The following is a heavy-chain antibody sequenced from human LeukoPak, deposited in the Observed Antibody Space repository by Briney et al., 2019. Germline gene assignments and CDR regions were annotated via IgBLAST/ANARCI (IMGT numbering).Heavy chain of an antibody. Sequence: SETLSLTCTLSGGSISSYYWSWIRQPPGKGLEWIGSIYYSGSTYYNPSLKSRVTISVDTSKNQFSLKLTSVTAADTAVYYCGTTGLSYDILTGYSCHGIDVWGQGTTVTVSS. CDR2: IYYSGST. D-gene: IGHD3-9*01. J-gene: IGHJ6*02. V-gene: IGHV4-59*12. CDR3: GTTGLSYDILTGYSCHGIDV. CDR1: GGSISSYY.